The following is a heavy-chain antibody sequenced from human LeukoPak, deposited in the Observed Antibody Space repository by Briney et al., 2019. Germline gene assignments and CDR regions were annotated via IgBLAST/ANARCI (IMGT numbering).Heavy chain of an antibody. CDR2: ISGRSVST. D-gene: IGHD3-22*01. CDR3: ASHGDSYYVFSY. J-gene: IGHJ4*02. V-gene: IGHV3-23*01. Sequence: GGSLRLSCAASGFTFSSYGMSWVRQAPGKGLEWVSSISGRSVSTYYADSVKGRFTISRDISKNTLYLQVNSLRAEDTALYYCASHGDSYYVFSYWGQGTLLTVSS. CDR1: GFTFSSYG.